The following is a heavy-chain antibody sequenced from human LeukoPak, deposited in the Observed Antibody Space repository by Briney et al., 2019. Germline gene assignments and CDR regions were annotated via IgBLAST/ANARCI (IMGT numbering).Heavy chain of an antibody. D-gene: IGHD3-10*01. J-gene: IGHJ4*02. V-gene: IGHV3-21*01. Sequence: PGGSLRLSCAASGFTFSSYSMNWVRQAPGKGPEWVSSISSSSSYIYYADSVKGRFTISRDNAKNSLYLQMNSLRAEDTAVYYCAREPTYGSGSYHDYWGQGTLVTVSS. CDR3: AREPTYGSGSYHDY. CDR2: ISSSSSYI. CDR1: GFTFSSYS.